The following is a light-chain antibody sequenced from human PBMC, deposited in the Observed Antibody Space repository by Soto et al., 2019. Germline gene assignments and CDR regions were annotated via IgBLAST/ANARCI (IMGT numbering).Light chain of an antibody. CDR2: AAS. J-gene: IGKJ5*01. Sequence: DIQMTQSPSSVSASVGDRVTITCRASQGISNWLAWYQQKPGKAPKLLIYAASNLLRGVPSRFSGSGSGTELTLTITSLQPEDFATYYCQQTNSFPITFGQGTRREIK. CDR3: QQTNSFPIT. CDR1: QGISNW. V-gene: IGKV1D-12*01.